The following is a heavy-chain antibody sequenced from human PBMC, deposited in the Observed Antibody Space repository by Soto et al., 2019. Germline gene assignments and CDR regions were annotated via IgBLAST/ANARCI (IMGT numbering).Heavy chain of an antibody. CDR2: IFSDNER. D-gene: IGHD4-17*01. CDR3: ARMNVDSYQFYYAMDV. Sequence: SGPTLVNPTETLTLTCTVSGFSLTTGKMGVSWIRQPPGKALEWLAHIFSDNERSYSTSLQGRLTISKDTSGSQVVLSMTNVEPVDTATYYCARMNVDSYQFYYAMDVWGQGTTVTVPS. CDR1: GFSLTTGKMG. V-gene: IGHV2-26*01. J-gene: IGHJ6*02.